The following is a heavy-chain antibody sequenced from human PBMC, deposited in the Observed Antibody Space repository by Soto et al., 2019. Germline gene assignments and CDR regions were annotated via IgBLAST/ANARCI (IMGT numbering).Heavy chain of an antibody. D-gene: IGHD5-12*01. CDR3: VREGRGSFDF. V-gene: IGHV3-23*01. CDR1: GFIFTNYA. CDR2: IGGRGNSA. J-gene: IGHJ3*01. Sequence: GESLKISCAASGFIFTNYAMNWVRQAPGKGLEWVSVIGGRGNSAYYADSVQGRFTISRDNSKNTLSLQMSSLTADDTAIYYCVREGRGSFDFWGRGTMVTVSS.